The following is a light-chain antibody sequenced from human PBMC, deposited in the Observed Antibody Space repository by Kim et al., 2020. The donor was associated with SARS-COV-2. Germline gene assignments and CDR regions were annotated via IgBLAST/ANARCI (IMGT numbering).Light chain of an antibody. J-gene: IGKJ4*01. CDR2: DAS. CDR1: QGIGSA. V-gene: IGKV1-13*02. CDR3: QQFNSYPLT. Sequence: ASVGDRVTITCRASQGIGSALAWYQQRPGKAPNLLIYDASSLESGVPSRFSGSGSGTDFTLTISSLQPEDFATYYCQQFNSYPLTFGGGTKVDIK.